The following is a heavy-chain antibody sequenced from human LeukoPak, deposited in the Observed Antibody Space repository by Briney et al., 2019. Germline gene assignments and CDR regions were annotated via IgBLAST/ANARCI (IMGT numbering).Heavy chain of an antibody. Sequence: PGGSLRLSCAASGFTFSSYEMNWVRQAPGKGLEWVSYISSSGSTIYYADSVKGRFTISRDNAKNSLYLQMNSLRAEDTAVYYCARDHTVFYYGSGAQPEYFDYWGQGTLVTVSS. D-gene: IGHD3-10*01. CDR1: GFTFSSYE. CDR3: ARDHTVFYYGSGAQPEYFDY. CDR2: ISSSGSTI. V-gene: IGHV3-48*03. J-gene: IGHJ4*02.